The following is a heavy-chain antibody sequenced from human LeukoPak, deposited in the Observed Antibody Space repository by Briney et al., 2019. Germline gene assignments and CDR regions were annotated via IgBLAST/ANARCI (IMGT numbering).Heavy chain of an antibody. CDR3: ARAGAYDSSGYYQYYFDY. CDR1: GGSFSGYY. CDR2: INHSGST. J-gene: IGHJ4*02. V-gene: IGHV4-34*01. D-gene: IGHD3-22*01. Sequence: SETLSLTCAVYGGSFSGYYWSWIRQPPGKGLEWIGEINHSGSTYYNPSLKSRVTISVDRSKNQFSLKLSSVTAADTAVYYCARAGAYDSSGYYQYYFDYWGQGTLVTVSS.